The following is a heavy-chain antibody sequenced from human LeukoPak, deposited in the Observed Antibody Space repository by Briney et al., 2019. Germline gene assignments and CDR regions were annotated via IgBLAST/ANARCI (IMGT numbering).Heavy chain of an antibody. CDR2: MWSDGNRK. Sequence: GRSLRLSCEASGFTFSGYGFHWVRQAPGKGLEWVAVMWSDGNRKYYADSVKGRFTTSRDNSKNTLYLQMNSLRAEDTAVYYCAKAYYGSGNDAFDIWGQGTMVTVSS. CDR3: AKAYYGSGNDAFDI. CDR1: GFTFSGYG. V-gene: IGHV3-33*06. D-gene: IGHD3-10*01. J-gene: IGHJ3*02.